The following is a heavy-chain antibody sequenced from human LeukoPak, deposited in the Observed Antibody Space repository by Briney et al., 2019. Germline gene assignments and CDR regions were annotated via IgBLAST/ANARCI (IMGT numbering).Heavy chain of an antibody. Sequence: SETLSLTCTVSGGSISSSSYYWGWIRQPPGKGLEWIGSIYYSGSTYYNPSLKSRVTISVDTSKNQFSLKLSSVTAADTAVYYCARPQKGGYYPNYYYYMDVWGKGTTVTVSS. J-gene: IGHJ6*03. CDR1: GGSISSSSYY. CDR3: ARPQKGGYYPNYYYYMDV. D-gene: IGHD3-22*01. V-gene: IGHV4-39*01. CDR2: IYYSGST.